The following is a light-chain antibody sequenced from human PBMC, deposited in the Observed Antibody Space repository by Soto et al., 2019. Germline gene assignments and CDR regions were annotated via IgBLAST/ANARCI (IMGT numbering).Light chain of an antibody. CDR3: RSYTSSPSSEV. CDR1: SSDVGGYTY. J-gene: IGLJ2*01. CDR2: DVS. V-gene: IGLV2-14*03. Sequence: QSALTQPASVSGSPGQSITISCTGTSSDVGGYTYVSWYQHHPGKAPKLMIYDVSNRPSGVSSRFSGSKSGNTASLTISGLQAEDEADYYCRSYTSSPSSEVFGGGTKLTVL.